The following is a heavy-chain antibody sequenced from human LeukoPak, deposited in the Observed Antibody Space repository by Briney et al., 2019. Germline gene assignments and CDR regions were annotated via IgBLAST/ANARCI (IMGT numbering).Heavy chain of an antibody. J-gene: IGHJ4*02. Sequence: GGSLRLSCAASGFTFSSFHINWVRQAPGKGLEWLSYISRDSTTIYYADSVKGRFTISRDNAKNSLYLQMNSLRAEDTAVYHCATDYYDSSGYYTGSYWGQGTLVTVSS. D-gene: IGHD3-22*01. CDR1: GFTFSSFH. V-gene: IGHV3-48*01. CDR3: ATDYYDSSGYYTGSY. CDR2: ISRDSTTI.